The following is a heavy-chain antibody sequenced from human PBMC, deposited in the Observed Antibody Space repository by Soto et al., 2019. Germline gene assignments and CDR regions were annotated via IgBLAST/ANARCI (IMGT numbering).Heavy chain of an antibody. V-gene: IGHV1-18*01. CDR1: GYTFTSYG. CDR3: ARVYFPGGRYYYYYYMDV. J-gene: IGHJ6*03. D-gene: IGHD1-26*01. Sequence: GASVKVSCKASGYTFTSYGISWVRQAPGQGLEWMGWISAYNGNTNYAQKLQGRVTMTTDTSTSTAYMELRSLRSDDTAVYYCARVYFPGGRYYYYYYMDVWGKGTTVTVSS. CDR2: ISAYNGNT.